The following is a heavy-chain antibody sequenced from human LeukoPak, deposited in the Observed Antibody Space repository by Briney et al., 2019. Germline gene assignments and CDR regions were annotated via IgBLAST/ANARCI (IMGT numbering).Heavy chain of an antibody. J-gene: IGHJ6*04. CDR3: AELGITMIGGV. CDR2: ISSSGSTI. D-gene: IGHD3-10*02. CDR1: GFTFSSYE. V-gene: IGHV3-48*03. Sequence: LNLSCAASGFTFSSYEMNWVRQAPGKGLEWVSYISSSGSTIYYADSVKGRFTTSRDNAKNSLYLQMNSLRAEDTAVYYCAELGITMIGGVWGKGTTVTISS.